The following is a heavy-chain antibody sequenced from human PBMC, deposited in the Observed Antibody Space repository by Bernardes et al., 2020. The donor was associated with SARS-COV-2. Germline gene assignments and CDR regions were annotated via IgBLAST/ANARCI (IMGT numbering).Heavy chain of an antibody. D-gene: IGHD6-19*01. CDR1: GFTFSSYA. CDR3: ARQTSVQWLALIDY. V-gene: IGHV3-30*04. CDR2: ISYDGSNK. J-gene: IGHJ4*02. Sequence: GGSLRLSCAASGFTFSSYAMHWVRQAPGKGLEWVAVISYDGSNKYYADSVKGRFTISRDNSKNTLYLQMNSLRAEDTAVYYCARQTSVQWLALIDYWGQGTLVTVSS.